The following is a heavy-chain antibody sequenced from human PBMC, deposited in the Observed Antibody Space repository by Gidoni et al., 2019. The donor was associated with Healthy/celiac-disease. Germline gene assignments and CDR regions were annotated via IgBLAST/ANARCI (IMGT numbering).Heavy chain of an antibody. CDR2: ISGSGGST. CDR1: GFTFSSYA. V-gene: IGHV3-23*01. CDR3: ANQRGSYYDFWSGYSPN. Sequence: EVQLLESGGGLVQPGGSLRLSSAASGFTFSSYAMSWVRQAPGKGLEWVSAISGSGGSTYYADSVKGRFTISRDNSKNTLYLQMNSLRAEDTAVYYCANQRGSYYDFWSGYSPNWGQGTLVTVSS. D-gene: IGHD3-3*01. J-gene: IGHJ4*02.